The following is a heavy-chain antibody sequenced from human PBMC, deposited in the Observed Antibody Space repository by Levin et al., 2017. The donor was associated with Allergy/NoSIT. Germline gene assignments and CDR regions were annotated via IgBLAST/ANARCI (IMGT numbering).Heavy chain of an antibody. J-gene: IGHJ4*02. CDR3: GREYYGTFDY. Sequence: KPGGSLRLSCAASGFTFSDYYMSWIRQAPGKGLEWLSCINPSGTSLYYADSVKGRFTMSRDNARNSLFLQMDSLRAEDTAVYYCGREYYGTFDYWGQGSLVTVSS. V-gene: IGHV3-11*01. D-gene: IGHD4-17*01. CDR1: GFTFSDYY. CDR2: INPSGTSL.